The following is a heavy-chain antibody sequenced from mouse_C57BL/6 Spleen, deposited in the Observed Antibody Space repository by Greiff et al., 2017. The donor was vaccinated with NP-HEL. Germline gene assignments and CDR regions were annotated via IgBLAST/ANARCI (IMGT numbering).Heavy chain of an antibody. CDR1: GYTFTDYY. V-gene: IGHV1-26*01. Sequence: VQLQQSGPELVKPGASVKISCKASGYTFTDYYMNWVKQSHGKSLEWIGDINPNNGGTSYNQKFKGKATLTVDKSSSTAYMELRSLTSEDSAVYYCASIYYDYDDGVYYAMDYWGQGTSVTVSS. CDR3: ASIYYDYDDGVYYAMDY. CDR2: INPNNGGT. D-gene: IGHD2-4*01. J-gene: IGHJ4*01.